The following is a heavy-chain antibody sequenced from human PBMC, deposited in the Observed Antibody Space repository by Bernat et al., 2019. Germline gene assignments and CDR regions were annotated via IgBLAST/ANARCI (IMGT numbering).Heavy chain of an antibody. CDR1: GFTFSRFA. V-gene: IGHV3-30*01. CDR3: TRDPF. CDR2: ISYDGSEH. Sequence: QVQLVEPGGGVVQPGRSLRVSCAASGFTFSRFAMHWVRQAPGKGLQWVAVISYDGSEHYYEDSVKCRFTISRDNSRNTLYLQMNSLRHEDTAVYYCTRDPFWGQGTLVTVSS. J-gene: IGHJ3*01.